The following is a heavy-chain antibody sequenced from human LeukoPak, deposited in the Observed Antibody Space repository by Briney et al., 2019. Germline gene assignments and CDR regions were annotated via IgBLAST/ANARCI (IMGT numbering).Heavy chain of an antibody. CDR3: ASSSGWYGYDY. Sequence: GGSLRLSCAASGFTFSDYYMSWIRQAPGKGLEWVSYISSISSYTNYADSVKGRFTISRDNAKNSLYLQMNSLRAEDTAVYYCASSSGWYGYDYWGQGTLVTVSS. V-gene: IGHV3-11*06. CDR2: ISSISSYT. CDR1: GFTFSDYY. D-gene: IGHD6-19*01. J-gene: IGHJ4*02.